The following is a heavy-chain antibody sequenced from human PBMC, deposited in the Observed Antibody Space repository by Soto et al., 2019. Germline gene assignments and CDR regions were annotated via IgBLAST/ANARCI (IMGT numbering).Heavy chain of an antibody. CDR1: GGSFSGYY. CDR2: INHSGST. Sequence: SETLSLTCAVYGGSFSGYYWSWIRQPPGKGLEWIGEINHSGSTNYNPSLKSRVTISVDTSKNQFSLKLSSVTAADTAVYYCARGLAPRYYHYYYMDVWGKGTTVTVSS. V-gene: IGHV4-34*01. J-gene: IGHJ6*03. CDR3: ARGLAPRYYHYYYMDV.